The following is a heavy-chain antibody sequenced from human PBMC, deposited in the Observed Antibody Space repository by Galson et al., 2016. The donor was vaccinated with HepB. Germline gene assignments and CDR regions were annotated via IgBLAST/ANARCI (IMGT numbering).Heavy chain of an antibody. V-gene: IGHV3-7*04. J-gene: IGHJ2*01. CDR2: IKKDGSEI. Sequence: SLRLSCAASGFTFSNYVMNWVRQAPGKGLEWLANIKKDGSEINYVDSVKGRFTISRDNAKNSLFLQMNTLRVEDTAVYYCTREFDLWGRGTQVTVSS. CDR1: GFTFSNYV. CDR3: TREFDL.